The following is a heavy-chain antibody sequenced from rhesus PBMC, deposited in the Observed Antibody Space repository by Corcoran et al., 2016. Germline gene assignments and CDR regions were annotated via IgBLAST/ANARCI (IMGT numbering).Heavy chain of an antibody. CDR2: ISWSGGST. Sequence: EVQLVESGGGVVQPGGSLRLSCAASGFTFDDYAMHWVRQAQGKGLEWVSSISWSGGSTYYADSVKGQFTISRDNAKNSLYLQMGSLRAEDTALYYCARGANWGSGGAYFDCWGQGVLVTVSS. J-gene: IGHJ4*01. CDR1: GFTFDDYA. D-gene: IGHD7-45*01. V-gene: IGHV3-201*01. CDR3: ARGANWGSGGAYFDC.